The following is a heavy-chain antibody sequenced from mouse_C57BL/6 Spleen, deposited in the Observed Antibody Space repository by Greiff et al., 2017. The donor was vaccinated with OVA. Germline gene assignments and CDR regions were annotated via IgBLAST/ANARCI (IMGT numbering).Heavy chain of an antibody. D-gene: IGHD1-1*01. CDR3: ATPYDGSSWGFAY. V-gene: IGHV1-69*01. Sequence: QVQLQQPGAELVMPGASVKLSCKASGYTFTSYWMHWVKQRPGQGLEWIGEIDPSDSYTNYNQKFKGKSTLTVDKSSSTAYMQLSSLTSEDAAVYYCATPYDGSSWGFAYWGQGTLVTVSA. CDR1: GYTFTSYW. CDR2: IDPSDSYT. J-gene: IGHJ3*01.